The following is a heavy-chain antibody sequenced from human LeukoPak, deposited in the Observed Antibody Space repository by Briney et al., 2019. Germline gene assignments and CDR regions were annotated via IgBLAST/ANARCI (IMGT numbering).Heavy chain of an antibody. CDR1: GGTFSSYA. CDR2: IIPIFGTA. V-gene: IGHV1-69*13. D-gene: IGHD2-15*01. J-gene: IGHJ5*02. CDR3: ARDIGDCSGGSCYSWGLSSWFDP. Sequence: GASVKVSCKASGGTFSSYAISWVRQAPGQGLEWMGGIIPIFGTANYAQKFQGRVTITADESTSTAYMELSSLRSEDTAVYYCARDIGDCSGGSCYSWGLSSWFDPWGQGTLVTVSS.